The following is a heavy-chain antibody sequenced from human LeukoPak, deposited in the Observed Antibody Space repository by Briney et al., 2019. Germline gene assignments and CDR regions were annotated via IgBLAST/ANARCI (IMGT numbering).Heavy chain of an antibody. V-gene: IGHV4-39*07. CDR2: INHSGST. J-gene: IGHJ5*02. Sequence: SETLSLTCTVSGVSSSSSSYYWGWIRQPPGKGLEWIGEINHSGSTNYNPSLKSRVTISVDTSKNQFSLKLSSVTAADTAVYYCARRSYQPPPKNWFDPWGQGTLVTVSS. CDR3: ARRSYQPPPKNWFDP. CDR1: GVSSSSSSYY. D-gene: IGHD2-2*01.